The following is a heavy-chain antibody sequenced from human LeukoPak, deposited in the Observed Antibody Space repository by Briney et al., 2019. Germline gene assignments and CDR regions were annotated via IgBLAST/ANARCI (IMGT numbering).Heavy chain of an antibody. CDR2: ISDSGGRT. Sequence: GGSLRLSCAASGFTFNRYAVSWVRQAPGKGLEWVAVISDSGGRTYHADSVKGRFTISRDNSKNTLHLQMNSLRAEDTAVYYCAKGNLQSRHSTGFDHWGQGTLIAVSS. D-gene: IGHD6-25*01. V-gene: IGHV3-23*01. CDR3: AKGNLQSRHSTGFDH. CDR1: GFTFNRYA. J-gene: IGHJ4*02.